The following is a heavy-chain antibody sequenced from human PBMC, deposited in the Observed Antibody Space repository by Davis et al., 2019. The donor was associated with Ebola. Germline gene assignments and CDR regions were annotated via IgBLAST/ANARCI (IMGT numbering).Heavy chain of an antibody. V-gene: IGHV1-2*06. CDR2: INPNSGGT. Sequence: ASVKVSCKASGYTFTSYGISWVRQAPGQGLEWMGRINPNSGGTNYAQKFQGRVTMTRDTSISTAYMELSSLRAEDTAVYYCYGSGSSYYFDYWGQGTLVTVSS. J-gene: IGHJ4*02. D-gene: IGHD3-10*01. CDR1: GYTFTSYG. CDR3: YGSGSSYYFDY.